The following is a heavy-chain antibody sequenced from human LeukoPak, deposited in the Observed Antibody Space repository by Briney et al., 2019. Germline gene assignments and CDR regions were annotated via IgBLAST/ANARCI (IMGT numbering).Heavy chain of an antibody. CDR1: GGSISSYY. Sequence: PSETLSLTCTVSGGSISSYYWSWIRQPAGKGLEWIGCFYASGSTTYNPSLKSRVTMSMDTSKNQFSLKLSSVTAADTAVYYCARVHGVVGAPDTFDIWGQGKPVTVSS. CDR2: FYASGST. J-gene: IGHJ3*02. D-gene: IGHD1-26*01. CDR3: ARVHGVVGAPDTFDI. V-gene: IGHV4-4*07.